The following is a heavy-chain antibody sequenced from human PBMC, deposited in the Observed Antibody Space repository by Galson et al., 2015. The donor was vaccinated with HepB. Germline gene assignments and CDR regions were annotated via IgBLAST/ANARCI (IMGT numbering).Heavy chain of an antibody. D-gene: IGHD5-18*01. Sequence: SLRLSCAASGFIFSDYYMSWIRQAPGKGLEWISYISSSGRMKYYADSVKGRFTISRDNAKNSLYLQIDTLRAEDTAVYYCAKEGGFSYDERSNYYYGMDVWGQGTTVTVSS. CDR2: ISSSGRMK. CDR1: GFIFSDYY. CDR3: AKEGGFSYDERSNYYYGMDV. V-gene: IGHV3-11*01. J-gene: IGHJ6*02.